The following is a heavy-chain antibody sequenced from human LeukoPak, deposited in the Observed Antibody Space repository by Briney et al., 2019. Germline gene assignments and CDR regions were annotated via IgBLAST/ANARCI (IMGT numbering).Heavy chain of an antibody. D-gene: IGHD4-23*01. CDR1: GFTFSSYG. J-gene: IGHJ4*02. V-gene: IGHV3-30*18. Sequence: GGSLRLSCAASGFTFSSYGMHWVRQAPGKGLEWVAVISYDGSNKYYADSVKGRFTISRDNSKNTLYLQMNSLRAEDTAAYYCAKDRSGVVTNYFDYWGQGTLVTVSS. CDR2: ISYDGSNK. CDR3: AKDRSGVVTNYFDY.